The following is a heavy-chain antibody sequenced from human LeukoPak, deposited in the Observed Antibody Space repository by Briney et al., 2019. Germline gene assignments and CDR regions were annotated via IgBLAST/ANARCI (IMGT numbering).Heavy chain of an antibody. Sequence: PGGSLSLSCAASGFTFSNAWMSWVRQAPGKGLEWVGRIKSKTDGGTTDYAAPVKGRFTISRGDSKNTLYLQMNSLKTEDTAVYYCTTDLWELLYYYGMDVWGQGTTVTVSS. V-gene: IGHV3-15*01. CDR3: TTDLWELLYYYGMDV. J-gene: IGHJ6*02. D-gene: IGHD1-26*01. CDR1: GFTFSNAW. CDR2: IKSKTDGGTT.